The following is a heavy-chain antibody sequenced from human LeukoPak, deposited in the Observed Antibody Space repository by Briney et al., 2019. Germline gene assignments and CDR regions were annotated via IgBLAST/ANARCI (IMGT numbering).Heavy chain of an antibody. J-gene: IGHJ4*02. CDR1: GFTFSTYW. CDR2: INQDGSEK. D-gene: IGHD3-10*01. V-gene: IGHV3-7*01. CDR3: ARDRVNYFDY. Sequence: GGSLRLSCAASGFTFSTYWMSWVRQAPGKGLEWVVNINQDGSEKSYVDSVKGRFTISRDNAKKSLYLQMNSLRAEDTAVYYCARDRVNYFDYWGQGTLVTVSS.